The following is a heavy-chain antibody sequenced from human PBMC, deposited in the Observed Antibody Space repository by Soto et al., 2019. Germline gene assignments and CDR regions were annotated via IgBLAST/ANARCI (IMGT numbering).Heavy chain of an antibody. CDR3: ARDQESYYDFWSGYYPYYYYGMDV. Sequence: PGGSLRLSCAASGFTFSSYSMNWVRQAPGKGLEWVSYISSSSSTIYYADSVKGRFTISRDNAKNSLYLQMNSLRDEDTAVYYCARDQESYYDFWSGYYPYYYYGMDVWGQGTTVTVSS. V-gene: IGHV3-48*02. CDR1: GFTFSSYS. D-gene: IGHD3-3*01. J-gene: IGHJ6*02. CDR2: ISSSSSTI.